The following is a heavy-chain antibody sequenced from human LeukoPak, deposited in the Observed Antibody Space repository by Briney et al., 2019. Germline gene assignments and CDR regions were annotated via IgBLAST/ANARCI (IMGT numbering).Heavy chain of an antibody. Sequence: SETLSLTCAVYGGSFSGFYWNWIRQPPGKGLEWIGYIYYSGSTNYNPSLKSRVTISVDTSKNQFSLKLSSVTAADTAVYYCARAPYYYDSSGYWFDPWGQGTLVTVSS. CDR1: GGSFSGFY. J-gene: IGHJ5*02. V-gene: IGHV4-59*08. CDR2: IYYSGST. D-gene: IGHD3-22*01. CDR3: ARAPYYYDSSGYWFDP.